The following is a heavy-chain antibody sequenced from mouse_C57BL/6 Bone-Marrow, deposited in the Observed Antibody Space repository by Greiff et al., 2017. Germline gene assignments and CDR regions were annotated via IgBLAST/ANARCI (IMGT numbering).Heavy chain of an antibody. V-gene: IGHV5-17*01. CDR1: GFTFSDYG. CDR3: AGCDGFAY. Sequence: EVQRVESGGGLVKPGGSVKLSCAASGFTFSDYGMHWVRQAPEHGLEWVAYISSDSSTIYYADTVKGRFTISRDNATNTLFLQMTSLRSEDAAMYYCAGCDGFAYGDQGTLVTVTA. J-gene: IGHJ3*01. CDR2: ISSDSSTI.